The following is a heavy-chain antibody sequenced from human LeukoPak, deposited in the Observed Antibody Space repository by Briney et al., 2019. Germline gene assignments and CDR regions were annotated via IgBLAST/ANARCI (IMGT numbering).Heavy chain of an antibody. J-gene: IGHJ3*02. D-gene: IGHD1-14*01. Sequence: GGSLRLSCAASGFTFRSYWMHWVRQAPGKGRVWVSRINFDGSSTSYADSVKGRFTISRDNAKNTLFLQMNSLRAEDTAVYYCARDPENKDAFDIWGQGTMVTVSS. CDR3: ARDPENKDAFDI. CDR1: GFTFRSYW. V-gene: IGHV3-74*01. CDR2: INFDGSST.